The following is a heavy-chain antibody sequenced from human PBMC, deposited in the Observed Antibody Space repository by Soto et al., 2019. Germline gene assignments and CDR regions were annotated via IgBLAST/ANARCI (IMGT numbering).Heavy chain of an antibody. D-gene: IGHD6-19*01. Sequence: SETLSLTCTVSGGSISSYYWSWIRQPPGKGLEWIGYIYYSGSTNYNPSLKSRVTISVDTSKNQFSLKLSSVTAADTAVYYCARDSGGWYVRWFDPWGQGTLVTVSS. CDR1: GGSISSYY. J-gene: IGHJ5*02. CDR2: IYYSGST. CDR3: ARDSGGWYVRWFDP. V-gene: IGHV4-59*01.